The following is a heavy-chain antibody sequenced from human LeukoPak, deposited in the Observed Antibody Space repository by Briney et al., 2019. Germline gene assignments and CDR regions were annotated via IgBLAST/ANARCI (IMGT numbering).Heavy chain of an antibody. CDR3: TKQGSGWYPDY. CDR1: GFSFSIYA. Sequence: GGSLRLSCAASGFSFSIYAMSWVRQAPGEGLEWVSAISAGGSGTYYADSVKGRFTISRDNSENTLNLQMDSLRAEDTAVYYCTKQGSGWYPDYWGQGTLVTVSS. D-gene: IGHD6-19*01. CDR2: ISAGGSGT. J-gene: IGHJ4*02. V-gene: IGHV3-23*01.